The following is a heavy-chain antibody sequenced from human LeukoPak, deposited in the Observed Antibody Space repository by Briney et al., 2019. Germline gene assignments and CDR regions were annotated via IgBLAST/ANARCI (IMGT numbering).Heavy chain of an antibody. Sequence: GGSLRLSCATSGFTFSSYAMSWVRQAPGKGLEWVAFIRYDGSNKYYADSVKGRFTISRDNSKNTLYLQMNSLRAEDTAVYYCAKDGLGPSSGWSYYYYYMDVWGKGTTVTISS. D-gene: IGHD6-19*01. CDR1: GFTFSSYA. V-gene: IGHV3-30*02. J-gene: IGHJ6*03. CDR2: IRYDGSNK. CDR3: AKDGLGPSSGWSYYYYYMDV.